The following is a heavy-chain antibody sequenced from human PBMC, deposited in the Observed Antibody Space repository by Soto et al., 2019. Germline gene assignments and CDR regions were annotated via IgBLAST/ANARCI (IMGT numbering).Heavy chain of an antibody. J-gene: IGHJ4*02. CDR2: IRNRANSYAT. CDR1: GLSFSDHY. CDR3: ASSWFGVSKDFDY. Sequence: EVQLVESGGGFVQPGGSLRLSCAASGLSFSDHYMDWVRQAPGRGLEWVGRIRNRANSYATEYAASVEGRFTISREDSKNSLYLQMNSLKIEDTAVYYCASSWFGVSKDFDYWGQGILVTVSS. D-gene: IGHD3-10*01. V-gene: IGHV3-72*01.